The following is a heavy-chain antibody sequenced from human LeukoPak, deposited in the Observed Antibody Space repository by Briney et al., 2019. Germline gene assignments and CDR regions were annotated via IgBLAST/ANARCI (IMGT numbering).Heavy chain of an antibody. CDR2: ICYSGST. V-gene: IGHV4-31*03. Sequence: SQTLSLTCTVSGGSISSGGYYWSWIRQHPGKGLEWIGYICYSGSTYYNPSLKSRVTISVDTSKNQFSLKLSSVTAADTAVYYCARLFLPAAYDYWGQGTLVTVSS. CDR1: GGSISSGGYY. J-gene: IGHJ4*02. CDR3: ARLFLPAAYDY. D-gene: IGHD2-2*01.